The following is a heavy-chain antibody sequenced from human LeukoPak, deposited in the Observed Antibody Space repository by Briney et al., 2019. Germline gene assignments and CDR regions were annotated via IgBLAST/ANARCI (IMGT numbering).Heavy chain of an antibody. V-gene: IGHV4-39*07. D-gene: IGHD2-15*01. CDR2: INHSGGT. CDR1: GGSINSNSHH. Sequence: SETLSLTCTVSGGSINSNSHHWGWIRQPPGKGLEWIGVINHSGGTNYNPSLKSRVTISVDTSKNQFSLKLSSVTAADTAVYYCARGGRSLVAAQFDLWGRGTLVTVSS. CDR3: ARGGRSLVAAQFDL. J-gene: IGHJ2*01.